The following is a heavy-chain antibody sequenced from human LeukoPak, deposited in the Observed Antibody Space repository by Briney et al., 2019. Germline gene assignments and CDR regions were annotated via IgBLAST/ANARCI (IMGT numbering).Heavy chain of an antibody. CDR1: GDTISGFS. J-gene: IGHJ4*02. CDR2: IYSSGST. Sequence: SETLSLTCTVSGDTISGFSWSWIRQPAGKGLECIGRIYSSGSTNYNPPLRSRVTMSVDTKIHFSLMVNSVTAADTAVYYCSRYRAGFFDDWGQGTLVTVSS. CDR3: SRYRAGFFDD. D-gene: IGHD6-13*01. V-gene: IGHV4-4*07.